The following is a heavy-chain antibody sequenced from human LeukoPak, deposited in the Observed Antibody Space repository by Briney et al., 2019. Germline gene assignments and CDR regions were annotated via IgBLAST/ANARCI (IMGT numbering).Heavy chain of an antibody. CDR3: AGRQELLWLGEYPNWFDP. CDR1: VFTFSIYE. CDR2: ISRSGSTI. J-gene: IGHJ5*02. D-gene: IGHD3-10*01. Sequence: PGGSLRLSCAASVFTFSIYEMNGSRRAPGKGRGGVSSISRSGSTISYADSVKGRFSISRDNAKSSLYLQMNSLRAEDTAVYYCAGRQELLWLGEYPNWFDPWGQGTLVTVSS. V-gene: IGHV3-48*03.